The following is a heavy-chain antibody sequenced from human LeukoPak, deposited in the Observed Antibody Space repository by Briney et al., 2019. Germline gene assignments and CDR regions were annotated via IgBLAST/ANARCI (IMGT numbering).Heavy chain of an antibody. D-gene: IGHD1-1*01. CDR3: ARGTRRVSGYGSWFDP. J-gene: IGHJ5*02. Sequence: ASMKVSCKASGYTFISYDINWVRQAAGQGLEWMGWMNPNTSNTGYAQKFQGRVTITKNTSISTAYMGLSSLRSEDTAVYYCARGTRRVSGYGSWFDPWGQGTLVTVSS. V-gene: IGHV1-8*03. CDR2: MNPNTSNT. CDR1: GYTFISYD.